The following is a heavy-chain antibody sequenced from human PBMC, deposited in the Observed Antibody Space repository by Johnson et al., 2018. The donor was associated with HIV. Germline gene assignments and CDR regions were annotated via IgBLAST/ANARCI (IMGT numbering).Heavy chain of an antibody. J-gene: IGHJ3*02. CDR2: IRWNIGSI. D-gene: IGHD5-18*01. CDR3: AKDRDSYGYGGAFDI. V-gene: IGHV3-9*01. CDR1: GFTFDDYA. Sequence: VQLVESGGGVVQPGRSLRLSCAASGFTFDDYAMHWFRQAPGQGLEWVPGIRWNIGSIGYADYVKGRFTISRVNAKYSLYLQMNSRRAEDTAVYYCAKDRDSYGYGGAFDIWGQGTMVTVSS.